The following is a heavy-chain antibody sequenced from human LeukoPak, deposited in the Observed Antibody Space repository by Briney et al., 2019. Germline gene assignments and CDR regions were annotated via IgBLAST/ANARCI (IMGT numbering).Heavy chain of an antibody. V-gene: IGHV3-74*01. CDR2: INSDGSST. CDR1: GFTFSSYW. Sequence: GGSLRLSCAASGFTFSSYWMHWVRQAPGKGLVWVSRINSDGSSTSYADSVKGRFTISRDNAKNTLYLQMNSLRAEDTAVYYCAKAIGYYYDSSGYANWFDPWGQGTLVTVSS. J-gene: IGHJ5*02. D-gene: IGHD3-22*01. CDR3: AKAIGYYYDSSGYANWFDP.